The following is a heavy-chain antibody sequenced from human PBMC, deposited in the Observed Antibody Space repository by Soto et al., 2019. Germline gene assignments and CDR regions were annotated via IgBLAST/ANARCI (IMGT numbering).Heavy chain of an antibody. CDR2: IYYSGST. Sequence: TSETLSLTCTVSGGSISSYYWSWIRQPPGKGLEWIGYIYYSGSTNYNPSLKSRVTISVDTSKNQFSLKLSSVTAADTAVYYCAREAPAHYDILTGYYIYYYGMDVWGQGTTVTVSS. D-gene: IGHD3-9*01. CDR1: GGSISSYY. J-gene: IGHJ6*02. CDR3: AREAPAHYDILTGYYIYYYGMDV. V-gene: IGHV4-59*12.